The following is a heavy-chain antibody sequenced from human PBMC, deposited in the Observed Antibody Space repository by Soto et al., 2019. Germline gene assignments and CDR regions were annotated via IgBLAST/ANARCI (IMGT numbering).Heavy chain of an antibody. V-gene: IGHV3-9*01. CDR2: LSWNSGSI. CDR1: GFTFDDYA. D-gene: IGHD3-10*01. CDR3: AKDYSGSGTYYSFDF. Sequence: GGSLRLSCAASGFTFDDYAMHWVRQAPGKGLEWVSGLSWNSGSIGYADSVKGRFTISRDNAKNSVYLQMNSLRAEDTALYYCAKDYSGSGTYYSFDFWGQGTPLTVSS. J-gene: IGHJ4*02.